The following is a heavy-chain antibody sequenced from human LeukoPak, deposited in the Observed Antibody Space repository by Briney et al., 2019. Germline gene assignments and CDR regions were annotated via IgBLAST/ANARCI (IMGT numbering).Heavy chain of an antibody. J-gene: IGHJ4*02. Sequence: PGGSLRLSCAASGFTFSDYYMSWIRQAPGKGLEWVSYISSSGSTIYYADSVKGRFTISRDNAENSVYLQMNGLRAEDTGVYYCVTKEPSTSGWSYWGQGTLVTVSS. CDR3: VTKEPSTSGWSY. CDR2: ISSSGSTI. V-gene: IGHV3-11*04. D-gene: IGHD6-19*01. CDR1: GFTFSDYY.